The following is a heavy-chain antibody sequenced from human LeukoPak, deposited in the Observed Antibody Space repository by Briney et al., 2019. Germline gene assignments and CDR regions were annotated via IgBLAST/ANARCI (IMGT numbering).Heavy chain of an antibody. V-gene: IGHV3-53*01. J-gene: IGHJ6*02. D-gene: IGHD2-15*01. Sequence: GGSLRLSCAASGFTVSSNYMSWVRQAPGKGPEWLSVIYTAGFTHYADSVKGRFTISRDNSRNTLYLQMDSLRGEDTAIYYCARDYRGYCSGNSYLLYYGMDVWGQGTSVIVSS. CDR1: GFTVSSNY. CDR2: IYTAGFT. CDR3: ARDYRGYCSGNSYLLYYGMDV.